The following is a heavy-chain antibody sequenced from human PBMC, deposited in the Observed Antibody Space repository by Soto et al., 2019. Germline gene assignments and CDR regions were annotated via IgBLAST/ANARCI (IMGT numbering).Heavy chain of an antibody. J-gene: IGHJ5*02. CDR3: ARGVSGWSPFYL. CDR2: INVNSGVT. V-gene: IGHV1-2*04. D-gene: IGHD6-19*01. Sequence: QVQLVQSGAEVKKPGASVKVSCTASGYTFTDYYVHWVRQAPGQGLEWMGWINVNSGVTNLAQKFQDWVTLSRDTSVSTAYMEFNSLKSDGTAVFFCARGVSGWSPFYLWGQGTLVTVSS. CDR1: GYTFTDYY.